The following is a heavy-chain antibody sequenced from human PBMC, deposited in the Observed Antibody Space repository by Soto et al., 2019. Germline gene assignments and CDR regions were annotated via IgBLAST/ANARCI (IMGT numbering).Heavy chain of an antibody. J-gene: IGHJ4*02. V-gene: IGHV4-30-4*01. CDR1: GGSISSGDYY. CDR2: IYYSGYT. CDR3: ARGGNGYHILTGFSSHY. D-gene: IGHD3-9*01. Sequence: SETLSLTCTVSGGSISSGDYYWTWIRQPPGKGLEWIGYIYYSGYTYYNPSLKSRITISVDTSKNQFSLKLTSVTAADTAVYFCARGGNGYHILTGFSSHYWGQGTLVNVSS.